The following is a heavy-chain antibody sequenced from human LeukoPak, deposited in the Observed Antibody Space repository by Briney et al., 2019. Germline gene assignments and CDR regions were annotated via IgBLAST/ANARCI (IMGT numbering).Heavy chain of an antibody. CDR1: GFTLRSSA. Sequence: PGGSLRLSCAASGFTLRSSAMNWARQAPGKGLEWVASINHNGNVNYYVDSVKGRFTISRDNAKNSLYLQMSNLRAEDTAVYFCARGGSLDVWGQGATVTVSS. V-gene: IGHV3-7*03. J-gene: IGHJ6*02. CDR3: ARGGSLDV. CDR2: INHNGNVN. D-gene: IGHD2-15*01.